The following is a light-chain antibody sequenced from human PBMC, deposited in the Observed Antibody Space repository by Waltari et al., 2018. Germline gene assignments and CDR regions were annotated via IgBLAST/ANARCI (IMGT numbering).Light chain of an antibody. Sequence: DTTLTQSPAFMSATPRDKVNISCRASQDIDDEMNWYQQKPGEGAIFIIQEATTLVPGIPPRFSGSGYGTDFTLTINNIQSEDVASYFCLEHDNFPTHTFGQGTKLEIK. V-gene: IGKV5-2*01. J-gene: IGKJ2*01. CDR3: LEHDNFPTHT. CDR2: EAT. CDR1: QDIDDE.